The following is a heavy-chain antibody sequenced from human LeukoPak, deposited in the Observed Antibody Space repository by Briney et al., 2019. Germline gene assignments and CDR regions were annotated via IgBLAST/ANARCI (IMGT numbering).Heavy chain of an antibody. J-gene: IGHJ4*02. D-gene: IGHD6-13*01. Sequence: PGRSLRLCCAASGFTFDDYAMHWVRQAPGKGLEWVSGISWNSGSIGYADSVKGRFTISRDNAKNSLYLQMNSLRAEDTALYYCAKDETGYTCSCDYWGQGTLVTVSS. CDR3: AKDETGYTCSCDY. CDR1: GFTFDDYA. V-gene: IGHV3-9*01. CDR2: ISWNSGSI.